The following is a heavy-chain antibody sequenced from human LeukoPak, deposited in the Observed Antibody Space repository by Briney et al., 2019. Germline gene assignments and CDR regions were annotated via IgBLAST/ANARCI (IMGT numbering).Heavy chain of an antibody. CDR2: IYSGGST. CDR3: TTGSGSGWYS. Sequence: GGSLRLSCAASGFTFSSYAMSWVRQAPGKGLEWVSVIYSGGSTYYADSVKGRFTTSRDNSKNTLYLQMNSLRAEDTAVYYCTTGSGSGWYSWGQGTLVTVSS. D-gene: IGHD6-19*01. J-gene: IGHJ4*02. CDR1: GFTFSSYA. V-gene: IGHV3-53*01.